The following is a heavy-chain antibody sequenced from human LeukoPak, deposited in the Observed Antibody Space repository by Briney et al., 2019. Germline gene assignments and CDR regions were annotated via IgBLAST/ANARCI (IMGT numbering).Heavy chain of an antibody. V-gene: IGHV3-23*01. J-gene: IGHJ4*02. Sequence: GSLRLSCAASGVTLSSYAMSWVRQAPGKGLEWVSGVSGSGGSTYYADSVKGRFTISRDNSKNTLYLQMNSLRAEDTAVYYCAKDLWDSGSRAYFDHWGQGTLVTVSS. CDR3: AKDLWDSGSRAYFDH. D-gene: IGHD3-10*01. CDR1: GVTLSSYA. CDR2: VSGSGGST.